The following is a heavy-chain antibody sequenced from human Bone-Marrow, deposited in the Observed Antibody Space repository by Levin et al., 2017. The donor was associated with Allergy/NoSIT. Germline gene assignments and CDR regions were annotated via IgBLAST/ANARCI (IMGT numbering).Heavy chain of an antibody. Sequence: SQTLSLTCTVSGASINSTDSYWGWIRQPPGEGLEWIGSIYYSGSTFYSLSLKSRVTISLDTSKNQFALKLSSVTAADTAVYFCVRDGSPVAAGATDYWGRGTLVTVSS. CDR1: GASINSTDSY. D-gene: IGHD6-25*01. CDR3: VRDGSPVAAGATDY. V-gene: IGHV4-39*06. CDR2: IYYSGST. J-gene: IGHJ4*02.